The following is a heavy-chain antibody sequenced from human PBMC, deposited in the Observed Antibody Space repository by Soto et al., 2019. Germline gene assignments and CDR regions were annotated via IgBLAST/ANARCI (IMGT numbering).Heavy chain of an antibody. J-gene: IGHJ3*02. CDR1: GYRFTSHT. CDR3: ARLGYCGGDSFYPLDI. CDR2: IIVGSGNT. V-gene: IGHV1-3*01. D-gene: IGHD2-15*01. Sequence: QVQLVQSGAEVKKPGASVRLSCKSSGYRFTSHTIHWVRQAPGQGLEWMGWIIVGSGNTKYSQNFQGRLTITRDTSASTAYMDLSSLRSEDTAVYYCARLGYCGGDSFYPLDIWGQGTMVIVSS.